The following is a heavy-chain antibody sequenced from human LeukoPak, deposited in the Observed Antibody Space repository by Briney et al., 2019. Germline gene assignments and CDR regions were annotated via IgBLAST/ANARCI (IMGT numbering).Heavy chain of an antibody. J-gene: IGHJ4*02. D-gene: IGHD5-24*01. CDR3: ARDHVPRGDGYNYYEY. Sequence: GASVKVSRKTSGYAFTTYGISWVRQAPGQGLEWMGWISGHKGTVIYAQKPRGRLTMTTDMFTTTAYMDLRSLGPDDTAVYYCARDHVPRGDGYNYYEYWGQGTLVTVSS. CDR1: GYAFTTYG. CDR2: ISGHKGTV. V-gene: IGHV1-18*01.